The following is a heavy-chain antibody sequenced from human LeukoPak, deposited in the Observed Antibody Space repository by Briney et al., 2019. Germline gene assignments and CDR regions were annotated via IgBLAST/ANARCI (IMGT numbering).Heavy chain of an antibody. CDR3: ARLLSISYFDY. J-gene: IGHJ4*02. V-gene: IGHV4-4*09. CDR1: GGSIRYYF. D-gene: IGHD6-6*01. CDR2: IYTSGST. Sequence: SETLSLTCTVSGGSIRYYFWSWIRQPPGKGLEWIGYIYTSGSTNYNPSLKSRVTISVDTSKNQFSLKLSSVTAADTAVYYCARLLSISYFDYWGQGTLVTVSS.